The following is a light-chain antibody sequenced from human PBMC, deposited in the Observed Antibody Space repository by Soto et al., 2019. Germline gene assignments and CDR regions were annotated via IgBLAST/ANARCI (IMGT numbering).Light chain of an antibody. CDR3: QQHNDWPLT. J-gene: IGKJ4*01. CDR1: QSVSNN. Sequence: EIVMTLSPATLSVSPGERVTLSCRASQSVSNNLAWYQQKPGQAPRLLIYGATATATGIPARFSGSGSGTEFTLTISSLQSEDFAVYYCQQHNDWPLTFGGGTKVEIK. V-gene: IGKV3-15*01. CDR2: GAT.